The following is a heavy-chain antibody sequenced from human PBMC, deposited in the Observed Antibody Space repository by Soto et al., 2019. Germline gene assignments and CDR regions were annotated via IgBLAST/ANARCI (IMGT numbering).Heavy chain of an antibody. CDR2: INAGNGNT. Sequence: QVQLVQSGAEVKKPGASVKVSCKASGYTFTDYAIHWVRQAPGQRLEWMGWINAGNGNTVYSQKFQGRITITRDTSASIANVELSTLTSEDTAVFYCARAAYCTSPICYPLCYNMDVWGKGTTVTVSS. D-gene: IGHD2-8*01. V-gene: IGHV1-3*01. J-gene: IGHJ6*03. CDR1: GYTFTDYA. CDR3: ARAAYCTSPICYPLCYNMDV.